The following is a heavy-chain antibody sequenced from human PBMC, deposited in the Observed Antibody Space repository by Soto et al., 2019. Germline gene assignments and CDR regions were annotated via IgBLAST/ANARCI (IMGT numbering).Heavy chain of an antibody. CDR2: IYYSGST. D-gene: IGHD4-17*01. J-gene: IGHJ3*01. Sequence: QVQLQESGPGLVKPSETLSLTCTVSSGSIINCYWSWIRQPPGKGLEWIGFIYYSGSTNYNSFLESRAPRSVDMSRQQLSLNLNSVTAADTAVYYRASRLTLATTTGDAFDLWGQGTMVTVSS. CDR1: SGSIINCY. CDR3: ASRLTLATTTGDAFDL. V-gene: IGHV4-59*01.